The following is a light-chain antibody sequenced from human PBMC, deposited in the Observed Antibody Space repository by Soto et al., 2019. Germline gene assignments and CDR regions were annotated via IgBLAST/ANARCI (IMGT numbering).Light chain of an antibody. CDR1: QTISSW. CDR3: QHYNSYSEA. V-gene: IGKV1-5*03. Sequence: DIQMTQSPSTLSAPDGSIGTITCRASQTISSWLAWYQQKPGKAPKLLIYKASTLKSGVPSRFSGSGSGTEFTLTISSLQPDDFATYYCQHYNSYSEAFGQGTKVDI. J-gene: IGKJ1*01. CDR2: KAS.